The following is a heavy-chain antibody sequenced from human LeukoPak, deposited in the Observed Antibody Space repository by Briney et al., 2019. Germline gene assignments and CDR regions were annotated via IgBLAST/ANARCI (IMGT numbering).Heavy chain of an antibody. CDR3: AKANVLYALRGAFDI. V-gene: IGHV3-30*02. CDR2: IRYDGSNK. J-gene: IGHJ3*02. D-gene: IGHD5/OR15-5a*01. Sequence: PGGSLRLSCAASGFTFSSYGMHWVRQAPGKGLELVAFIRYDGSNKYYADSVKGRFTISRDNSKNTLYLQMNSLRAEDTAVYYCAKANVLYALRGAFDIWGQGTMVTISS. CDR1: GFTFSSYG.